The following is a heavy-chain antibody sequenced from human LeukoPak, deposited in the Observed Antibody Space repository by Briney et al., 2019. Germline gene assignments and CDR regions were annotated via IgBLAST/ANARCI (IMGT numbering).Heavy chain of an antibody. V-gene: IGHV3-15*01. Sequence: GGSLRLSCAASGFTFSDAWMSWVRQAPGKGLEWVGRIKSETDGGTTDYAAPVKGRITISRDDSKNTLYLQMNSLKTEDTAVYYCTILGYTYGRFDYWGQGTLVTVSS. CDR3: TILGYTYGRFDY. D-gene: IGHD5-18*01. CDR1: GFTFSDAW. J-gene: IGHJ4*02. CDR2: IKSETDGGTT.